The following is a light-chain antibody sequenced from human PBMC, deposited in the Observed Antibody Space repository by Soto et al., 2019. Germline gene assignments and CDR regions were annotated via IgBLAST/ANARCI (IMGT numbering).Light chain of an antibody. Sequence: QSALTQPRSVSGSPGQSVTISCTGTSTDVGAYNYVSWYQQHPGEAPKLIIYDVSNRPSGVPDRFSGFKSGDTASLTISGLQAEDEADYYCTSYTTSGSYVFGTGTKVTVL. CDR1: STDVGAYNY. CDR2: DVS. CDR3: TSYTTSGSYV. V-gene: IGLV2-11*01. J-gene: IGLJ1*01.